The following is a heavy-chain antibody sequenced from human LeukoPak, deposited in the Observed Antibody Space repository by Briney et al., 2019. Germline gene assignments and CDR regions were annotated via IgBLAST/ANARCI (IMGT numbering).Heavy chain of an antibody. V-gene: IGHV5-51*01. Sequence: GASLQISCKGSGSCFTSYWIGWVRQLPGKGLECMGVIYPGDSDTRYSPSFQGQVTTSADKSISTAYLQWSSLKASDTAMYYCERHELDGSGSYFDYWGQGTLVTVSS. J-gene: IGHJ4*02. CDR1: GSCFTSYW. D-gene: IGHD3-10*01. CDR3: ERHELDGSGSYFDY. CDR2: IYPGDSDT.